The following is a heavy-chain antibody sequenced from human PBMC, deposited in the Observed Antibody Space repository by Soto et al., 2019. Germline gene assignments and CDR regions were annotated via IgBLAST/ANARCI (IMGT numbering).Heavy chain of an antibody. Sequence: GRSLRLSCATSGLTFSNYAMSWVRQAPGGGLEWVSSMSGSSSTTYYADSVRGRFTISRDRSKNTLYLQMSSLRAEDTALYYCAKNQERELPRVIDFWGQGTLVTGSS. CDR2: MSGSSSTT. CDR3: AKNQERELPRVIDF. V-gene: IGHV3-23*01. D-gene: IGHD1-7*01. J-gene: IGHJ4*02. CDR1: GLTFSNYA.